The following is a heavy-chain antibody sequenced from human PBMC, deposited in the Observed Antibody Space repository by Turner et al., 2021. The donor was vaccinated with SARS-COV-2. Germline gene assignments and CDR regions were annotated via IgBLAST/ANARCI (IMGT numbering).Heavy chain of an antibody. V-gene: IGHV1-69*08. CDR1: GVPFSTYT. CDR2: IIPILGIT. CDR3: ARDEEGIAAAYYYAMDV. Sequence: QVQLVQSGAEVKKPGSSVKVSCKASGVPFSTYTSSRGRQAPGQGLEWMGRIIPILGITTYAQKFQGRVTITADKSTSTAYMELSSLRSEDTAVYYCARDEEGIAAAYYYAMDVWGQGTTVTVSS. J-gene: IGHJ6*02. D-gene: IGHD6-13*01.